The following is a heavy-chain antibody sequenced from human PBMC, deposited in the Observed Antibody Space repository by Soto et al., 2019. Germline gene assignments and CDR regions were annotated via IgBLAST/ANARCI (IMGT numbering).Heavy chain of an antibody. CDR1: GGSIRSASYY. CDR3: PSALKISLGEIDY. J-gene: IGHJ4*02. D-gene: IGHD3-10*01. V-gene: IGHV4-31*03. Sequence: SETLSLTCTVSGGSIRSASYYWSWIRQHPGEGLEWIGNIHYSGSAYYNPSLKSRITISVDTSKNQFSLRLTSVTAADTAVYYCPSALKISLGEIDYWGQGSLVPVSS. CDR2: IHYSGSA.